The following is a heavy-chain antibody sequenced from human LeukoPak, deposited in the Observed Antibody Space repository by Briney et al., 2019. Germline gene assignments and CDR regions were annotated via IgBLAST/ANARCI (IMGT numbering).Heavy chain of an antibody. Sequence: GGSLRLSCAASGFIFDDFGMNWFRQVPGKGLEWVSGINWNGGSTGYADSVKGRFTISRDNARNALYLQMNSLRAEDTALYYCARASGGSYLYYFDYWGQGTLVTVSS. D-gene: IGHD1-26*01. J-gene: IGHJ4*02. CDR3: ARASGGSYLYYFDY. CDR2: INWNGGST. CDR1: GFIFDDFG. V-gene: IGHV3-20*04.